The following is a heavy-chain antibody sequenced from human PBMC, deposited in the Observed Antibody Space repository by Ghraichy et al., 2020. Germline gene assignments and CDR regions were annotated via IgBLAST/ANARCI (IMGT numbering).Heavy chain of an antibody. CDR2: ISYDGSNK. CDR3: ARDKGGYSWRRGAFDI. Sequence: GESLRLSCAASGFTFSSYAMHWVRQAPGKGLEWVAVISYDGSNKYYADSVKGRFTISRDNSKNTLYLQMNSLRAEDTAVYYCARDKGGYSWRRGAFDIWGQGTMVTVSS. J-gene: IGHJ3*02. D-gene: IGHD5-18*01. CDR1: GFTFSSYA. V-gene: IGHV3-30-3*01.